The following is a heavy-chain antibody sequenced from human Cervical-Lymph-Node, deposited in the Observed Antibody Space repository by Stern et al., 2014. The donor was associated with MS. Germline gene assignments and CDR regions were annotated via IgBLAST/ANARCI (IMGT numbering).Heavy chain of an antibody. V-gene: IGHV1-3*04. D-gene: IGHD4-23*01. Sequence: QVQLMQSGAEVKKPGASVKVSCKTAGYNFTDYGIIWVRQAPGQRLEWMGWINTGNGNRRYSQKIQGRVTITRDTSASTAYMELSSLRSEDTAVYYCARTGTVVTSGYYYGMDVWGQGTTVTVSS. J-gene: IGHJ6*02. CDR3: ARTGTVVTSGYYYGMDV. CDR2: INTGNGNR. CDR1: GYNFTDYG.